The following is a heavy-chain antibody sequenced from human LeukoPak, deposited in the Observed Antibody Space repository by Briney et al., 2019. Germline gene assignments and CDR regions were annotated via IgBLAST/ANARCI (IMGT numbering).Heavy chain of an antibody. V-gene: IGHV1-2*02. J-gene: IGHJ3*02. Sequence: GASVKVSCKASGYTFTGYYMHWVRQAPGQGLEWMGWINPNSGGTNYAQKFQGRVTMTRDTSISTAYMELSRLRSDDTAVYYCARGRVGATPWCAFDIWGQGTMVTVSS. CDR3: ARGRVGATPWCAFDI. D-gene: IGHD1-26*01. CDR1: GYTFTGYY. CDR2: INPNSGGT.